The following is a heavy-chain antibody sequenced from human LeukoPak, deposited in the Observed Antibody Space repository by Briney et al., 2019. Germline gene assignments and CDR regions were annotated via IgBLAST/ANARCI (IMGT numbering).Heavy chain of an antibody. CDR3: ARGSYDSRGYYSDYHFYMEL. CDR1: GYTFTGYY. CDR2: INPYNGDT. Sequence: ASVKVSCKASGYTFTGYYLHWVRQAPGQGLEWMGWINPYNGDTNYSPNFKGRVTLTRDTSTTTSYMDLSRLTSDDTAVYFCARGSYDSRGYYSDYHFYMELWGKGTTVTVSS. D-gene: IGHD3-22*01. V-gene: IGHV1-2*02. J-gene: IGHJ6*03.